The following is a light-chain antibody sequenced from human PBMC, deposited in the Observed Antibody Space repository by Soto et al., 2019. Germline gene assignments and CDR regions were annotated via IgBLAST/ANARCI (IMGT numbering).Light chain of an antibody. CDR1: QSVTSSY. CDR3: QQYGTSPYS. Sequence: EIVLTQSPGTLSLSPGERATLSCRARQSVTSSYLAWYQQKPGQAPRLLICDASSRATGIPDRFSGSGSGTDFTLTIARLEPEDFAVYYCQQYGTSPYSFGQGTKLEIK. J-gene: IGKJ2*01. V-gene: IGKV3-20*01. CDR2: DAS.